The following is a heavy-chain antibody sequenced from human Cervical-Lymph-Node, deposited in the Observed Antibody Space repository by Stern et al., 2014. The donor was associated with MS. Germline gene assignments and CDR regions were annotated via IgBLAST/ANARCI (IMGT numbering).Heavy chain of an antibody. CDR1: GFTFMKYD. D-gene: IGHD6-19*01. J-gene: IGHJ4*02. V-gene: IGHV3-23*04. Sequence: EVQLVESGGGLVQTGGSLRLSCEGSGFTFMKYDMNWVRQGPGKGLEWVSVISSSGDNTHYSDSVKGRFTVSRDNSKSTLFLQMNSLGVEDTAVYYCAKASLRQWVAADYYFDSWGQGTLVTVSS. CDR3: AKASLRQWVAADYYFDS. CDR2: ISSSGDNT.